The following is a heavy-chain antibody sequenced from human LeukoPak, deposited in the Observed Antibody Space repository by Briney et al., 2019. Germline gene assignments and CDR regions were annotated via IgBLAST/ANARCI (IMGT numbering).Heavy chain of an antibody. CDR1: GGSISSYY. J-gene: IGHJ4*02. CDR2: INHSGST. D-gene: IGHD5-12*01. Sequence: PSETLSLTCTVSGGSISSYYWSWIRQPPGKGLEWIGEINHSGSTNYNPSLKSRVTISVDTSKNQFSLKLSSVTAADTAVYYCARSGVDIVATSDFDYWGQGTLVTVSS. CDR3: ARSGVDIVATSDFDY. V-gene: IGHV4-34*01.